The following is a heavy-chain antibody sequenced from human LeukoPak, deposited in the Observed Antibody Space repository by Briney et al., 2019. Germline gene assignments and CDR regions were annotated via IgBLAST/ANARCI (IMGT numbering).Heavy chain of an antibody. J-gene: IGHJ3*02. CDR1: GFTFDDYA. V-gene: IGHV3-9*03. CDR2: TSWNSGSI. CDR3: AKDIAAAGYDAFDI. Sequence: GGSLRLSCAASGFTFDDYAMHWVRQAPGKGLEWVSGTSWNSGSIGYADSVKGRFTISRDNAKNSLYLQMNSLRAEDMALYYCAKDIAAAGYDAFDIWGQGTMVTVSS. D-gene: IGHD6-13*01.